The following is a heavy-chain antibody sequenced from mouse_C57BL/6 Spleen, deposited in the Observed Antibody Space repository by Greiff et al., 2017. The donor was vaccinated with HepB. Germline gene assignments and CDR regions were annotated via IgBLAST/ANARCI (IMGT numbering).Heavy chain of an antibody. CDR2: IDPSDSYT. CDR3: ARSKLWLPFDY. Sequence: QVQLQQPGAELVKPGASVKLSCKASGYTFTSYWMQWVKQRPGQGLEWIGEIDPSDSYTNYNQKFKGKATLTVDTSSSTAYMQLSSLTSEDSAVYYCARSKLWLPFDYWGQGTTLTVSS. V-gene: IGHV1-50*01. CDR1: GYTFTSYW. J-gene: IGHJ2*01. D-gene: IGHD2-2*01.